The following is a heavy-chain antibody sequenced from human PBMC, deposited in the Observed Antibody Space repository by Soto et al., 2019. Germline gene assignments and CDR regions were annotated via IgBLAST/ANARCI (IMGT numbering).Heavy chain of an antibody. J-gene: IGHJ4*02. V-gene: IGHV3-30*18. CDR1: GFTFSSYG. CDR2: ISYDGSNK. CDR3: AKDRTPSSQYYFDY. D-gene: IGHD4-4*01. Sequence: QVQLVESGGGVVQPGRSLRLSCAASGFTFSSYGVHWVRQAPGKGLEWVAVISYDGSNKYYADSVKGRFTISRDNSKNTLYLQMNSLRAEDTAVYYCAKDRTPSSQYYFDYWGQGTLVTVSS.